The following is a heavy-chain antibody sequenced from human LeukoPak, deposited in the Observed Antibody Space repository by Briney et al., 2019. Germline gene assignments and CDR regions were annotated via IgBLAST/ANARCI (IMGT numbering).Heavy chain of an antibody. CDR1: GGTFSSYA. CDR3: VRSYCSSTSCYVQSWFDP. Sequence: SVKVSCKASGGTFSSYAISWVRQAPGQGLEWMGGIIPIFGTANYAQKFQGRVTITTDESTSTAYMELSSLRSEDTAVYYCVRSYCSSTSCYVQSWFDPWGQGTLVTVSS. CDR2: IIPIFGTA. J-gene: IGHJ5*02. V-gene: IGHV1-69*05. D-gene: IGHD2-2*01.